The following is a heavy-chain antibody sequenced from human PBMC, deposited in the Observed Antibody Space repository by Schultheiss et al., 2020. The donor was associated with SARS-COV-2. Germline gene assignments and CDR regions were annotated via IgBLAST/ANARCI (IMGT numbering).Heavy chain of an antibody. D-gene: IGHD1-1*01. V-gene: IGHV3-7*03. CDR2: IRGDGGEK. CDR3: ATWSKSNWFDY. J-gene: IGHJ4*02. CDR1: GFVFSRNW. Sequence: GGSLRLSCSASGFVFSRNWMGWVRQSPVRGLELVANIRGDGGEKNYADSLRGRITISRDNAQNSVYLQINSLKVEDTGLYYCATWSKSNWFDYWGQGTRVTVSS.